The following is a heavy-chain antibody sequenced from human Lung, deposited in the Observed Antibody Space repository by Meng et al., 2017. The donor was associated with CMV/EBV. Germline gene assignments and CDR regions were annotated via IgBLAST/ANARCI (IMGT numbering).Heavy chain of an antibody. Sequence: GESLKISCAASGFTFSSYGMHWVRQAPGKRLEWVAFIRYDGSNKYYADSVKGRFTISRDNSKNTLYLQMNSLRAEDTAVYYCAKDLGRDAYYDFWSGPPPPGFDYWGQGTLVTVSS. D-gene: IGHD3-3*01. V-gene: IGHV3-30*02. J-gene: IGHJ4*02. CDR1: GFTFSSYG. CDR3: AKDLGRDAYYDFWSGPPPPGFDY. CDR2: IRYDGSNK.